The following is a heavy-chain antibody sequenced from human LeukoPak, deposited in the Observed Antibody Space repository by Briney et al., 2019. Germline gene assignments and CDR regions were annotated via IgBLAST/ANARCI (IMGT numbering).Heavy chain of an antibody. D-gene: IGHD6-19*01. CDR3: AVASSGVFQH. Sequence: SETLSLTCTVSGDSISNFYWSWIRQPPGKGLGWIGYIYYSGSTNYNPSLKSRVTISVDTSKNQFSLKLSSVTAADTAVYYCAVASSGVFQHWGQGTLVTVSS. V-gene: IGHV4-59*01. CDR1: GDSISNFY. J-gene: IGHJ1*01. CDR2: IYYSGST.